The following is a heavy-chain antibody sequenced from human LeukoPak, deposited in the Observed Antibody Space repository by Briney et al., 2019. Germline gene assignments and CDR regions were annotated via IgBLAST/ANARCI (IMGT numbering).Heavy chain of an antibody. CDR2: ISSSGNTI. CDR1: GFTFSTYE. V-gene: IGHV3-48*03. CDR3: ARDRTYYYGSGSNDY. D-gene: IGHD3-10*01. J-gene: IGHJ4*02. Sequence: PGGSLRLSCAASGFTFSTYEMNWVRQAPGKGLEWVSYISSSGNTIYYADSVKGRFTISRDNAKNSLYLQMNSLRAEDTAVYYCARDRTYYYGSGSNDYWGQGTLVTVSS.